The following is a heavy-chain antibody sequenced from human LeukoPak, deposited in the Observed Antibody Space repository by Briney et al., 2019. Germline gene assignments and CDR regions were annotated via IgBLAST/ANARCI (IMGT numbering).Heavy chain of an antibody. CDR1: GGSISSYY. CDR3: ASRRDGYNWYAFDI. J-gene: IGHJ3*02. CDR2: IYYSGST. Sequence: PSETLSLTCTVSGGSISSYYWSWLRPPPGKGLEWIGYIYYSGSTNYNPSLKSRVTISVDTSKNQFSLKLSSVTAAGTAVYYCASRRDGYNWYAFDIWGQGRMVTDSS. V-gene: IGHV4-59*08. D-gene: IGHD5-24*01.